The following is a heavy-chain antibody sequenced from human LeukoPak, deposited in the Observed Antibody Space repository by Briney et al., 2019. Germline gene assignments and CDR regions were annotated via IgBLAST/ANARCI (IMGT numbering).Heavy chain of an antibody. Sequence: SQTLSLTCTVSGGSISSGDYYWSWIRQPPGKGLEWIGYIYYSGSTYYNPSLKSRVTLSVDTSKNQFSLKLSSVTAADTAVYYCAREAVRGWLKYWGQGTLVTVSS. D-gene: IGHD3-10*02. CDR3: AREAVRGWLKY. CDR2: IYYSGST. CDR1: GGSISSGDYY. V-gene: IGHV4-30-4*01. J-gene: IGHJ4*02.